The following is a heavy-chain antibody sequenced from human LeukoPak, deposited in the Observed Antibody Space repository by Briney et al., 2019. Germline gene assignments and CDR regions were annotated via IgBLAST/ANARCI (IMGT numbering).Heavy chain of an antibody. CDR3: ARGGIAVAGSFFDY. Sequence: ASVKVSCKASGGTFSSYAISWVRQAPGQGLEWMGRIIPILGIANYAQKFQGRATITADKSTSTAYMELSSLRSEDTAVYYCARGGIAVAGSFFDYWGQGTLVTVSS. D-gene: IGHD6-19*01. J-gene: IGHJ4*02. CDR1: GGTFSSYA. CDR2: IIPILGIA. V-gene: IGHV1-69*04.